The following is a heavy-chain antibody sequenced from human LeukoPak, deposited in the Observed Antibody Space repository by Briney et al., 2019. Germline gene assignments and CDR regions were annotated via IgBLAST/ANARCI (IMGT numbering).Heavy chain of an antibody. CDR2: IYYSGST. J-gene: IGHJ6*03. Sequence: SETLSLTCTVSGGSISSSSYYWGWIRQPPGKGLEWIGRIYYSGSTYYNPSLKSRVTISVDTSKNQFSLKLSSVTAADTAVYYCARDGYSNYYYYYYMDVWGKGTTVTVSS. CDR3: ARDGYSNYYYYYYMDV. V-gene: IGHV4-39*02. CDR1: GGSISSSSYY. D-gene: IGHD5-18*01.